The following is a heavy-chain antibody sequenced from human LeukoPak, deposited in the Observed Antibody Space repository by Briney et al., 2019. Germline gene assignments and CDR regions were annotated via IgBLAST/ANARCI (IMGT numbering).Heavy chain of an antibody. CDR3: ARGKYYYDSSGYYRDTNYYYMDV. CDR1: GGSISSYY. CDR2: IYTSGST. D-gene: IGHD3-22*01. J-gene: IGHJ6*03. V-gene: IGHV4-4*07. Sequence: SETLSLTCTVSGGSISSYYWSWIRQPAGKGLEWIGRIYTSGSTNYNPSLKSRVTMSVDTSKNQFSLKLSSVTAADTAVYYCARGKYYYDSSGYYRDTNYYYMDVWGKGTTVTVSS.